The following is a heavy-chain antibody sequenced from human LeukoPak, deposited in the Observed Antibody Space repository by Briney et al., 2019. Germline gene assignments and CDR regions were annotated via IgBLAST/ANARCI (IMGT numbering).Heavy chain of an antibody. Sequence: ASETLSLTCTVSGDSISSYYWSWIRQPPGKGLEWIGYIYYSGSTNYNPPLKSRVTISVDTSKNQFSLKLSSVTAADTAVYYCARSYYYGSGIDYWGQGTLVTVSS. CDR2: IYYSGST. J-gene: IGHJ4*02. V-gene: IGHV4-59*01. CDR3: ARSYYYGSGIDY. D-gene: IGHD3-10*01. CDR1: GDSISSYY.